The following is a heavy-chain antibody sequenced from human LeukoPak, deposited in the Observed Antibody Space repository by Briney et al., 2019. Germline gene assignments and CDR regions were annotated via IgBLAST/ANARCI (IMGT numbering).Heavy chain of an antibody. CDR2: ITSGGTA. Sequence: GGSLRLSCAASGFTFSSYAMSWVRQAPGKGLEWVSAITSGGTALYPDSVKGRFTSSRDNSKNTLYLQMDSLRAEDTAVYYCARDKAHAAADYWGQGTLVTVPS. D-gene: IGHD6-13*01. CDR3: ARDKAHAAADY. CDR1: GFTFSSYA. J-gene: IGHJ4*02. V-gene: IGHV3-23*01.